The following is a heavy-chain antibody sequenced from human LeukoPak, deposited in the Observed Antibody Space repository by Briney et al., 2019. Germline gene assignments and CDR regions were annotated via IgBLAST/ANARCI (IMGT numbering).Heavy chain of an antibody. D-gene: IGHD1-26*01. J-gene: IGHJ3*02. CDR2: INPSGGST. CDR1: GYTFTSYY. Sequence: GASVKVSCKASGYTFTSYYMHWVRQAPGQGLEWMGIINPSGGSTSYAQKFQGRVTMTRDMSTSTVYMELSSLRSEDTAVYYCARGGGVGATPIDAFDIWGQGTMVTVSS. V-gene: IGHV1-46*01. CDR3: ARGGGVGATPIDAFDI.